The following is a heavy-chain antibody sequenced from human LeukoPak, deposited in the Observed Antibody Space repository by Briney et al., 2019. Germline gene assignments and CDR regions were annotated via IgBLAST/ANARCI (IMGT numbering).Heavy chain of an antibody. J-gene: IGHJ4*02. D-gene: IGHD1-26*01. Sequence: VGSLRLSCAASGFTFSSAWMHWVRQAPGTGLVWVSRITDDATTTYADSVRGRFTISRDNAKNILYLQMNSLRAEDTAVYYCVRDRVGPDYWGQGTLVTVSS. CDR1: GFTFSSAW. CDR2: ITDDATT. CDR3: VRDRVGPDY. V-gene: IGHV3-74*01.